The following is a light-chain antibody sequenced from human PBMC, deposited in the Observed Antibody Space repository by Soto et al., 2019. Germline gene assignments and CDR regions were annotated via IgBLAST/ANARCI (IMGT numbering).Light chain of an antibody. CDR1: QSVSSN. Sequence: EIVMTQSPATLSVSPGERATLSCRASQSVSSNLAWYQQKPGQAPRLLIYEASTRATGIPDTFSGSGSGTDFTLTISRLEPEDFAVYYCQQHGSSPRTFGQGTKVDIK. CDR2: EAS. J-gene: IGKJ1*01. V-gene: IGKV3-20*01. CDR3: QQHGSSPRT.